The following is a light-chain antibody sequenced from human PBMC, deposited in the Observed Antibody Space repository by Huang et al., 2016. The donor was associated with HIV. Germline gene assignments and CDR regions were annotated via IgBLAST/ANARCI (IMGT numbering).Light chain of an antibody. V-gene: IGKV3-11*01. CDR1: QNINTY. J-gene: IGKJ4*01. Sequence: EIVLTQSPVTLSLSPGQRAPLACRASQNINTYLAWYQQKPGQAPRLLIYDASNRASGIPARFSGSGSGTDFTLTISSLEPEDFVVYFCQQRSNWPLTFGGGTTIEIK. CDR2: DAS. CDR3: QQRSNWPLT.